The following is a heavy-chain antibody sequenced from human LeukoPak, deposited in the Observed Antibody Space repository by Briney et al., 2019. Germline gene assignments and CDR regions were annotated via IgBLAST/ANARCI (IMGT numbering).Heavy chain of an antibody. CDR2: IWYDGSNK. J-gene: IGHJ6*02. Sequence: PGGSLRLSCAASGFTFSGYGMHWVRQAPGKGLEWVAVIWYDGSNKYYADSVKGRFTISRDNSKNTLYLQMNSLRAEDTAVYYCARDPFVVVPAAHPNGMDVWGQGTTVTVSS. CDR3: ARDPFVVVPAAHPNGMDV. V-gene: IGHV3-33*01. D-gene: IGHD2-2*01. CDR1: GFTFSGYG.